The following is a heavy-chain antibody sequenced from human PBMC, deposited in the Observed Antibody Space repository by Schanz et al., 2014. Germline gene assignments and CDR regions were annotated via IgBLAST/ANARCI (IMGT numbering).Heavy chain of an antibody. CDR1: GFRFKTYE. V-gene: IGHV3-13*01. D-gene: IGHD6-19*01. CDR2: ISPSGDT. J-gene: IGHJ3*01. CDR3: AGAAVGFIVVAFDL. Sequence: EVQLVESGGGLVQPGGSLRLSCAVSGFRFKTYEMNWVRQVRGKGLEWVSSISPSGDTHYLASVKGRFTISRENAKSSLYLQMDHLRVEDTAAYYCAGAAVGFIVVAFDLWGRGTMVIVSS.